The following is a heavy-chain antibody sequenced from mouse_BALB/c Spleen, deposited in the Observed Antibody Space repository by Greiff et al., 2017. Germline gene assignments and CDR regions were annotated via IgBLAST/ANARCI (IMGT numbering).Heavy chain of an antibody. D-gene: IGHD1-2*01. J-gene: IGHJ2*01. CDR3: AGLGPFRLRDY. Sequence: EVKLQESGPGLVKPSQSLSLTCTVTGYSITSDYAWNWIRQFPGNKLEWMGYISYSGSTSYNPSLKSRISITRDTSKNQFFLQLNSVTTEDTATYYCAGLGPFRLRDYWGQGTTLTVSS. V-gene: IGHV3-2*02. CDR1: GYSITSDYA. CDR2: ISYSGST.